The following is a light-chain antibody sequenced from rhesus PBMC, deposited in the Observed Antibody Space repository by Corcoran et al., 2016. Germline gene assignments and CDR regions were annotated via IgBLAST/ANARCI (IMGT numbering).Light chain of an antibody. Sequence: DIQMTQSPSALSASVGDRVTISCRASQNIYSNLAWYQQKPGKAPKLLIYAASRLQTGIPSRFSGSGSGTVFTLTINSLQPEDSAAYYCQHYYDNPYSFGQGTKVEIK. CDR2: AAS. V-gene: IGKV1S12*01. CDR1: QNIYSN. CDR3: QHYYDNPYS. J-gene: IGKJ2*01.